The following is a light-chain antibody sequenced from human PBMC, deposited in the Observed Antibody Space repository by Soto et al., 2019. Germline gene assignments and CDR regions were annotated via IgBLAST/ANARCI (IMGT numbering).Light chain of an antibody. CDR3: CSYAGTYTPR. Sequence: QSVLTQPRSVSGSPGQSVTISCTGTSSDVGGYNYVSWYQQHPGKAPKLMIYDVSKRPSGVPDRFSGSKSGNTASLTISGLQAEDEADYYCCSYAGTYTPRFGGGTQLTVL. J-gene: IGLJ2*01. CDR2: DVS. CDR1: SSDVGGYNY. V-gene: IGLV2-11*01.